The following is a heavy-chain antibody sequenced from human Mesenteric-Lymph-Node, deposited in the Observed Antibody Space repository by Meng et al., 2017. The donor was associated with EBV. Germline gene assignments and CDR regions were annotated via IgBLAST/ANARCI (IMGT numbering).Heavy chain of an antibody. J-gene: IGHJ4*02. V-gene: IGHV3-74*02. D-gene: IGHD7-27*01. Sequence: EVQLLESGGGLVQPGXXXXLSCAASGFTFSSYWMHWVRQAPGKGLVWVSRINSDGSSTSYADSVKGRFTISRDNAKNTLYLQMNSLRVDDTAVYYCARKLLGTYYFDYWGQGTRVTVSS. CDR2: INSDGSST. CDR3: ARKLLGTYYFDY. CDR1: GFTFSSYW.